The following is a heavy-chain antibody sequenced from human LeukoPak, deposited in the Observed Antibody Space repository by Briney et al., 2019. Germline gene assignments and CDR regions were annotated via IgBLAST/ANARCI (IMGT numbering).Heavy chain of an antibody. Sequence: GGSLRLSCASSGFTFRSYWMSWVRQAPGKGLDWVANIKQDGSEKYYVDSVKGRFTISRDNAKNSLYLQMNSLRAEDTAVYYCAREAAATITALDYWGQGTLVTVSS. D-gene: IGHD5-12*01. CDR3: AREAAATITALDY. CDR1: GFTFRSYW. V-gene: IGHV3-7*01. J-gene: IGHJ4*02. CDR2: IKQDGSEK.